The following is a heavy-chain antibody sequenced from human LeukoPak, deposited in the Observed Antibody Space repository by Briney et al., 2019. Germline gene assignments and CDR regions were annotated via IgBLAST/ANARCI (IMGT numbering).Heavy chain of an antibody. CDR1: GFTFDIYT. V-gene: IGHV3-64D*06. J-gene: IGHJ4*02. CDR3: VRVLVGATYDY. Sequence: PGGSLRLSCSGSGFTFDIYTMHWVRQAPGKGLQYVSGINSNGGSTHHADSVKGRFTISRDNSRNTLSLQMTSLRTEDTAVYYCVRVLVGATYDYWGQGALVTVSS. D-gene: IGHD1-26*01. CDR2: INSNGGST.